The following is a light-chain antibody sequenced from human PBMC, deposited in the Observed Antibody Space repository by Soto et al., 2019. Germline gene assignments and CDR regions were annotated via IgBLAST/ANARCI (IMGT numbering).Light chain of an antibody. J-gene: IGKJ1*01. CDR1: QTIRSW. CDR2: DAS. CDR3: QQYNGYWT. V-gene: IGKV1-5*01. Sequence: DIQMTQSPSTLSASVGDRVIITCRASQTIRSWLAWYQQKPGRAPKVLIYDASTLESGVPSRFSGSGSGTEFTLTISSLQPDDFATYYCQQYNGYWTFDQGTKVEIK.